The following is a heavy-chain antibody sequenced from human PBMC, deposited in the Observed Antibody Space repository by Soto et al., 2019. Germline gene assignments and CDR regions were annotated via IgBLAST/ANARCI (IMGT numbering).Heavy chain of an antibody. CDR1: GYSISSGYD. Sequence: SETMSLTCVVSGYSISSGYDWGWIRQPPGKGLEWIGGIYHSGSTYYNTSLKSRVTISVDTSKNQFSLKLSSVTAADTAVYYCASLYCGGDCDQGLDPWGQGTLVTVSS. CDR3: ASLYCGGDCDQGLDP. V-gene: IGHV4-38-2*01. CDR2: IYHSGST. J-gene: IGHJ5*02. D-gene: IGHD2-21*02.